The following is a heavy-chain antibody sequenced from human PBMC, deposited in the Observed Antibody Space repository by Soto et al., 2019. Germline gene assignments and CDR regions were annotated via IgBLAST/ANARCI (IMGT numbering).Heavy chain of an antibody. CDR2: IRSKANSYAT. D-gene: IGHD2-21*01. CDR1: GFTFSGSA. Sequence: EVQLVESGGGLVQPGGSLKLSCAASGFTFSGSAMHWVRQASGKGLEWVGRIRSKANSYATAYAASVKGRFTISRDDSKNTAYLHRNSLKTEDTAGYYCTRSPTYSDYYYYDRDVWAKGPRSPSP. V-gene: IGHV3-73*01. CDR3: TRSPTYSDYYYYDRDV. J-gene: IGHJ6*03.